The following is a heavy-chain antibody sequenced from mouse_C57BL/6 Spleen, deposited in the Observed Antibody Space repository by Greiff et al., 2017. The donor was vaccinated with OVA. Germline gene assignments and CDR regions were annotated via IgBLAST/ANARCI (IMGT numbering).Heavy chain of an antibody. Sequence: QVQLQQSGAELVKPGASVKMSCKASGYTFTSYWITWVKQRPGQGLEWIGDIYPGSGSTNYNEKFKSKATLTVDTSSSTAYMQLSSLTSEDAAVYYCARTEESNYSDYWGQGTTLTVSS. D-gene: IGHD5-1*01. CDR1: GYTFTSYW. V-gene: IGHV1-55*01. J-gene: IGHJ2*01. CDR2: IYPGSGST. CDR3: ARTEESNYSDY.